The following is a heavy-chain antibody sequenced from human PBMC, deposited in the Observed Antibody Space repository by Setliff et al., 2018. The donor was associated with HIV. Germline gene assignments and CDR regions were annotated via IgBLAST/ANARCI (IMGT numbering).Heavy chain of an antibody. CDR2: LYPADSNI. J-gene: IGHJ4*02. Sequence: GESLKISCKGSGNSLTIYWIGWVRQMPGKGLEFMGLLYPADSNIRYSPSFQGQVTISVDKSTNTAFLQWTSLRASDTAMYYCTRLWHENWGGVDYWGQGTLVTVSS. V-gene: IGHV5-51*01. D-gene: IGHD3-16*01. CDR1: GNSLTIYW. CDR3: TRLWHENWGGVDY.